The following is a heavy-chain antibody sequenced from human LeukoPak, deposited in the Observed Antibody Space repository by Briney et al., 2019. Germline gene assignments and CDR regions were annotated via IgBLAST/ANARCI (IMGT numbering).Heavy chain of an antibody. CDR2: INSNNGGT. V-gene: IGHV1-2*02. CDR1: GYTFTGYY. Sequence: ASVKVSCKASGYTFTGYYMHWVRQAPGQGLEWMGWINSNNGGTNYAQNFQGRVTMTRDTSISTAYMELRRLRSDDTAVYYCARGGVAEYVRHWGQGTLVTVSS. J-gene: IGHJ1*01. CDR3: ARGGVAEYVRH.